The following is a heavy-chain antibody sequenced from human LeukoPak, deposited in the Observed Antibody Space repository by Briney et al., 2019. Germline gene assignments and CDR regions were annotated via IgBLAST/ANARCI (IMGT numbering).Heavy chain of an antibody. V-gene: IGHV1-2*02. J-gene: IGHJ6*02. CDR1: GYTFTSYY. Sequence: ASVKVSCKASGYTFTSYYMHWVRQAPGQGLEWMGWINPNSGGTNYAQKFQGRVTMTRDTSISTAYMELSRLRSDDTAVYYCARGEKISGYSGYDYYYYGMDVWGQGTTVTVSS. D-gene: IGHD5-12*01. CDR2: INPNSGGT. CDR3: ARGEKISGYSGYDYYYYGMDV.